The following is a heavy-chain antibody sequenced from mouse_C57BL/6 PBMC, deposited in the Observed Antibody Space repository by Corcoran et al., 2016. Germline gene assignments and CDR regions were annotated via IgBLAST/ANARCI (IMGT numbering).Heavy chain of an antibody. CDR2: INPNNGGT. Sequence: EVQLQQSGPELVKPGASVKISCKASGYTFTDYYMNWVKQSHGKSLEWIGDINPNNGGTSYNQKFKGKATLTVDKSSSTAYMELRSLTSEDSAVYYCARGIYEGETDYWGQGTTLTVSS. CDR1: GYTFTDYY. CDR3: ARGIYEGETDY. V-gene: IGHV1-26*01. D-gene: IGHD2-3*01. J-gene: IGHJ2*01.